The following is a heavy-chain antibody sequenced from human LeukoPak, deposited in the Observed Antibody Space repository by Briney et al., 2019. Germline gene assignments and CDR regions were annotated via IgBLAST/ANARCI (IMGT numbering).Heavy chain of an antibody. CDR1: GGTFSSYA. V-gene: IGHV1-69*05. CDR3: ARERPEMATPFDY. CDR2: IIPIFGTA. J-gene: IGHJ4*02. Sequence: SSVKVSCKASGGTFSSYAISWVRQAPGQGLEWMGRIIPIFGTANYAQKFQGRVTITTDESTSTAYMELSSLRSEDTAVYYCARERPEMATPFDYWGQGTLVTVS. D-gene: IGHD5-24*01.